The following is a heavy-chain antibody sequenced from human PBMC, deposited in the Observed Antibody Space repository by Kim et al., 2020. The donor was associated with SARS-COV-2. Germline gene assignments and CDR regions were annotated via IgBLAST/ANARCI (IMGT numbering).Heavy chain of an antibody. V-gene: IGHV4-34*01. Sequence: SETLSLTCAVYGGSFSGYYWSWIRQPPGKGLEWIGEINHSGSTNYNPSLKSRVTISVDTSKNQFSLKLSSVTAADTAVYYCARGIAARPPLTNWFDPWGQGTLVTVSS. D-gene: IGHD6-6*01. CDR2: INHSGST. J-gene: IGHJ5*02. CDR1: GGSFSGYY. CDR3: ARGIAARPPLTNWFDP.